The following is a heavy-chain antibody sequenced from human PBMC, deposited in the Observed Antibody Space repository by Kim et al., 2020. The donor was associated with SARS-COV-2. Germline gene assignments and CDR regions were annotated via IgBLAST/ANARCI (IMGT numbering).Heavy chain of an antibody. J-gene: IGHJ6*01. CDR1: GFTFSSYD. V-gene: IGHV3-48*03. D-gene: IGHD3-22*01. Sequence: GGSLRLSCAASGFTFSSYDMHWVRQAPGKGLEWVSFISSSGGTIYYADSVKGRFTISRDNTKNSLYLQMNSLRAEDTAVYYCARLVYDRLVFYY. CDR2: ISSSGGTI. CDR3: ARLVYDRLVFYY.